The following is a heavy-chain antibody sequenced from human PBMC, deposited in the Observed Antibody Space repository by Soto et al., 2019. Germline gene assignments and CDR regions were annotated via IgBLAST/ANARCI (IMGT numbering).Heavy chain of an antibody. D-gene: IGHD2-2*01. CDR2: IYPGDSDT. J-gene: IGHJ6*02. CDR1: GYIFITYW. CDR3: ARQRQLRPHGMDV. V-gene: IGHV5-51*01. Sequence: GESLKISCKGSGYIFITYWIGWVRQMPGKGLEWMGIIYPGDSDTRYSPSFQGQVTISADKSISTAYLQWSSLTASDTAMYYCARQRQLRPHGMDVWGQGTTVTVSS.